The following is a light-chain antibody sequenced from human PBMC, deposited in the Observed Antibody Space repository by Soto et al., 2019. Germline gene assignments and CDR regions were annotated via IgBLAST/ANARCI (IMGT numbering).Light chain of an antibody. J-gene: IGLJ2*01. CDR2: EVS. V-gene: IGLV2-14*02. CDR3: SSYTTIKTVV. Sequence: QSVLTQPASVSGSPGQSITISCTGTSSDVGSYNLVSWYQQHPGKAPKLMIFEVSNRPSGISDRFSGFKSANTAYLTISGVQPEDEADYHCSSYTTIKTVVFGGGTQLTVL. CDR1: SSDVGSYNL.